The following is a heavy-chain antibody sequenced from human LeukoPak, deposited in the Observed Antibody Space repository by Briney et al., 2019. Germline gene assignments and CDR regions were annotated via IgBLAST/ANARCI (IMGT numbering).Heavy chain of an antibody. V-gene: IGHV3-7*01. J-gene: IGHJ4*02. Sequence: PGGSLRLSCAASEFTFFTYSMSWVRQAPGKGLEWVANIKQDGSEKYYVDSVKGRFTISRDNAKNSLYLQMNSLRAEDTAVYYCARYRPRALIAAAGTGPEWGGQGTLVTVSS. D-gene: IGHD6-13*01. CDR2: IKQDGSEK. CDR1: EFTFFTYS. CDR3: ARYRPRALIAAAGTGPEW.